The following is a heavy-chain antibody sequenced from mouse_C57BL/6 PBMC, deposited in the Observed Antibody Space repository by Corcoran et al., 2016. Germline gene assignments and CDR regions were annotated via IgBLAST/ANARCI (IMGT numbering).Heavy chain of an antibody. J-gene: IGHJ4*01. Sequence: QIQLVQSGPELKKPGETVKISCKASGYTFTTYGMSWVKQAPGKGLKWMGWINTYSGVPTYADDFKGRFAFSLETSASTAYLQINNLKNEDTATYFCAREYSNYDAMDYWGQGTSVTVSS. CDR2: INTYSGVP. D-gene: IGHD2-5*01. CDR3: AREYSNYDAMDY. CDR1: GYTFTTYG. V-gene: IGHV9-3*01.